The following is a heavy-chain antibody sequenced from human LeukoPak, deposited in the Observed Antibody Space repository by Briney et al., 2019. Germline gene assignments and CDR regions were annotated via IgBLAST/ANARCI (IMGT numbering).Heavy chain of an antibody. J-gene: IGHJ4*02. D-gene: IGHD4-17*01. Sequence: ASVKVSCKASGYTFTSYDINWVRQATGQGLEWMGWISAYNGNTNYAQKLQGRVTMTTDTSTSTAYMELRSLRSDDTAVYYCARDSYGDYVSFDYWGQGTLVTVSS. CDR2: ISAYNGNT. CDR1: GYTFTSYD. CDR3: ARDSYGDYVSFDY. V-gene: IGHV1-18*01.